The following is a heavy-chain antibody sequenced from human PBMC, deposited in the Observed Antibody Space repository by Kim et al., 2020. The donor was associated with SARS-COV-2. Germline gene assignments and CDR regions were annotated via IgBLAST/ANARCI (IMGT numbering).Heavy chain of an antibody. D-gene: IGHD3-22*01. CDR2: IYSGGST. CDR1: GFTVSSNY. CDR3: ARDGARDYYDSSGYHQTDY. V-gene: IGHV3-53*01. J-gene: IGHJ4*02. Sequence: GGSLRLSCAASGFTVSSNYMSWVRQAPGKGLEWVSVIYSGGSTYYADSVKGRFTISRDNSKNTLYLQMNSLRAEDTAVYYCARDGARDYYDSSGYHQTDYWGQGTLVTVSS.